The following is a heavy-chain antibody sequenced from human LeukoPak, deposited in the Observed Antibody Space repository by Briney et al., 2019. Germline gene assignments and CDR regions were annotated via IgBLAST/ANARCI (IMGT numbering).Heavy chain of an antibody. Sequence: ASETLSLTCAAYGGSFSGYYWSWIRQPPGKGLEWIGEINHSGSTNYNPSLKSRVTISVDTSKNQFSLKLSSVTAADTAVYYCARLEYSSGWYSDYWGQGTLVTVSS. CDR2: INHSGST. D-gene: IGHD6-19*01. CDR1: GGSFSGYY. J-gene: IGHJ4*02. V-gene: IGHV4-34*01. CDR3: ARLEYSSGWYSDY.